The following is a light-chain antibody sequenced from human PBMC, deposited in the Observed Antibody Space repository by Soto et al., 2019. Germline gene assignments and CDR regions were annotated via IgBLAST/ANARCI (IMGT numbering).Light chain of an antibody. CDR3: SSYTSSSTDV. J-gene: IGLJ1*01. CDR1: SSDVGGYKY. V-gene: IGLV2-14*01. CDR2: EVS. Sequence: QSALTQPASVSGSPGQSITISCTGTSSDVGGYKYVSWYQHHPGKAPKLTIYEVSNRPSGVSNRFSGSKSGNTASLTISGLQAEDEAEYYCSSYTSSSTDVFGTGTKLTVL.